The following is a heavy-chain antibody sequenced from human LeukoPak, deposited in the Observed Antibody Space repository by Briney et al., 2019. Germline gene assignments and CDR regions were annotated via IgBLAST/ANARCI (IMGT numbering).Heavy chain of an antibody. CDR3: ARDPQGYSSSWFDY. CDR1: GFTFSSYS. J-gene: IGHJ4*02. Sequence: GGSLRLSCAASGFTFSSYSMNWVRQAPGKGLEWVSSIRSSSSYIYYADSLKGRFTISRDNAKNSLYLQMNSLRAEDTAVYYCARDPQGYSSSWFDYWGQGTLVTVSS. D-gene: IGHD6-13*01. CDR2: IRSSSSYI. V-gene: IGHV3-21*01.